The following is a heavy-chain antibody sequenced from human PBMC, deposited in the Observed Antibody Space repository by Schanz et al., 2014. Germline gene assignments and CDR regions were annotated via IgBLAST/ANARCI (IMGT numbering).Heavy chain of an antibody. CDR1: GFTFSDYY. CDR3: ARGPIPIQGVPMDF. V-gene: IGHV3-11*04. CDR2: ISNSGTTI. D-gene: IGHD3-10*01. J-gene: IGHJ4*02. Sequence: QVYLVESGGDLVKPGGSLRLSCAASGFTFSDYYMSWIRQAPGKGLEWVSYISNSGTTIYYADSVKGRFTISRDNSKDTLYLQMSGLTPEDTAVYYCARGPIPIQGVPMDFWGQGTLXTVSS.